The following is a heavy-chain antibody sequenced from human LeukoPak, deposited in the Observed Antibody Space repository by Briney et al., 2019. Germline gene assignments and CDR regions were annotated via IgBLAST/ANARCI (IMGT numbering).Heavy chain of an antibody. CDR2: IIPIFGTA. CDR1: GGTFSSYA. J-gene: IGHJ6*03. Sequence: ASVKVSCEASGGTFSSYAISWVRQAPGQGLEWMGGIIPIFGTANYAQKFQGRVTITADKSTSTAYMELSSLRSEDTAVYYCARNCIAAAGTDYYYYYYMDVWGKGATVTVSS. V-gene: IGHV1-69*06. D-gene: IGHD6-13*01. CDR3: ARNCIAAAGTDYYYYYYMDV.